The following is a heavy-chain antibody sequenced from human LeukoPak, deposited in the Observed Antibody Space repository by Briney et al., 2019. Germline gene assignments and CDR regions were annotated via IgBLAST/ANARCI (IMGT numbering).Heavy chain of an antibody. D-gene: IGHD6-13*01. J-gene: IGHJ4*02. Sequence: GASVKVSCKASGGTFSSYAISWARQAPGQGLEWMGRIIPIFGTANYAQKFQGRVTITTDESTSTAYMELSSLRSEDTAVYYCVRGANLEYSSSWSLFRWGQGTLVTVSS. V-gene: IGHV1-69*05. CDR3: VRGANLEYSSSWSLFR. CDR1: GGTFSSYA. CDR2: IIPIFGTA.